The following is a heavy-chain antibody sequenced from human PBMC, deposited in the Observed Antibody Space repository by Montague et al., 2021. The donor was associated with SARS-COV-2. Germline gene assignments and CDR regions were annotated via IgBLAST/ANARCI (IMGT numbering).Heavy chain of an antibody. J-gene: IGHJ3*01. CDR1: GGSTASHY. CDR2: VYYNGDT. V-gene: IGHV4-59*08. Sequence: SETLSLTSTVSGGSTASHYWNWIRQSPGKRPEWIGYVYYNGDTKYNPSLQSRVTISIDTSENQFSLRLNSVTAADTAVYFCARGWAFDLWGQGRLVTVSS. CDR3: ARGWAFDL. D-gene: IGHD6-19*01.